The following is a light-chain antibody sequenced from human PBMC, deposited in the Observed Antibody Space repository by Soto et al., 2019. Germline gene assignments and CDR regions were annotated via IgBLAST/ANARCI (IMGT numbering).Light chain of an antibody. J-gene: IGLJ2*01. CDR2: DVN. V-gene: IGLV2-14*03. CDR1: SSDIGGLYNY. Sequence: QSALTQPASVSGSPGQSITISCTGTSSDIGGLYNYVSWYQQHPGKAPKLLIYDVNDRPSGVSDRFSGSKSGNTASLTISGLQDEDEADYFCSAYSSGATHVVFGGGTKVTVL. CDR3: SAYSSGATHVV.